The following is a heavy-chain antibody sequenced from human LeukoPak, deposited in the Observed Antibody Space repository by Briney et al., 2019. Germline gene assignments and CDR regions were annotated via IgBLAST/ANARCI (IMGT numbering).Heavy chain of an antibody. V-gene: IGHV3-30*02. CDR2: IRYDGSNK. D-gene: IGHD3-10*01. CDR3: AKDREYYFDY. CDR1: GFTFSSYG. Sequence: GGSLRLSCAASGFTFSSYGMHWVRQAPGKGLEWVAFIRYDGSNKYYADSVKGRFTISRDNSKNTLYLQMNSLRAEDTAVYYWAKDREYYFDYWGQGTLGTVSS. J-gene: IGHJ4*02.